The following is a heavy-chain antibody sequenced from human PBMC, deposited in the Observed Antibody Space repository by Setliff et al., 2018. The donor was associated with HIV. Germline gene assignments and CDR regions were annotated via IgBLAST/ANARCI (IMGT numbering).Heavy chain of an antibody. J-gene: IGHJ4*02. V-gene: IGHV4-39*02. D-gene: IGHD2-15*01. CDR1: GGSFSNSYYF. CDR3: VTGRDAYKTGY. CDR2: ISYSGTT. Sequence: SETLSLTCNVSGGSFSNSYYFWGWIRQPPGKGLEWIGSISYSGTTNYNPSLRSRVTMSIDTSKNRFSLELSSVTAADTGVYYRVTGRDAYKTGYWGQGILVTVSS.